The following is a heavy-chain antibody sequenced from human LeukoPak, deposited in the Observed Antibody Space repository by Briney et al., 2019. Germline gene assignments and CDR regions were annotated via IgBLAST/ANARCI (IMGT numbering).Heavy chain of an antibody. V-gene: IGHV4-59*08. CDR2: IYFSGRT. D-gene: IGHD4-17*01. Sequence: PSETLSLTCTVSGGSISSYYWSWIRQPPGKGLEWIGYIYFSGRTNYSPSLKSRVTISVDTSKNQFSLRLSSMTAADTAVYYCARHEGDGDHFDYWDQGTLVTVSS. J-gene: IGHJ4*02. CDR1: GGSISSYY. CDR3: ARHEGDGDHFDY.